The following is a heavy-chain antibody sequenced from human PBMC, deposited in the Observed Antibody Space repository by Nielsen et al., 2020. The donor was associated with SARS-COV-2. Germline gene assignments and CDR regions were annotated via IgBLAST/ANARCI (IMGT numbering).Heavy chain of an antibody. J-gene: IGHJ4*02. Sequence: GGSLRLSCAASGFTFSNYGMHWVRQVAGKGLEWVAIVSRDGSDTFYVDSMKGRFTISRDNSKNTVYLQMNSLRAEDTAVYHCAKDVWSGAHQIGPDYWGQGTLVTVSS. CDR2: VSRDGSDT. D-gene: IGHD3-3*01. CDR3: AKDVWSGAHQIGPDY. V-gene: IGHV3-30*18. CDR1: GFTFSNYG.